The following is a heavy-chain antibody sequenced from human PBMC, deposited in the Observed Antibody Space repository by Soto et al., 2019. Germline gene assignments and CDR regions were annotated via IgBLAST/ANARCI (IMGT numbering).Heavy chain of an antibody. CDR1: GFTFSSYW. Sequence: GGSLRLSCAASGFTFSSYWMHWVRQAPGKGLVWVSRINSDGSSTSYADSVKGRFTISRDNAKNTLYLQMNSLRAEDTAVYYCARSIAVAGTRWFDPWGQGTLVTVSS. V-gene: IGHV3-74*01. J-gene: IGHJ5*02. CDR2: INSDGSST. CDR3: ARSIAVAGTRWFDP. D-gene: IGHD6-19*01.